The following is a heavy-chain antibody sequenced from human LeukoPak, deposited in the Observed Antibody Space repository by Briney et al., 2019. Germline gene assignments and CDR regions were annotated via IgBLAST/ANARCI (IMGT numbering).Heavy chain of an antibody. D-gene: IGHD4-11*01. CDR2: INPSGIT. CDR3: ARALSTVTTYSDS. V-gene: IGHV4-34*01. Sequence: PSETLCLTCAVSGGTLSGYYMSWVRQPPGKGLEWIGEINPSGITNYDPSFKSRLTISADTSKSQFSLEVRSVTAADTAMFYCARALSTVTTYSDSWGQETLLTVSP. CDR1: GGTLSGYY. J-gene: IGHJ4*02.